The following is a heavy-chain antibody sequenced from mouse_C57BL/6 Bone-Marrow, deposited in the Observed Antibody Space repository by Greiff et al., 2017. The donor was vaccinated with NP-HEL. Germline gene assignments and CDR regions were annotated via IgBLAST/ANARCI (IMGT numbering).Heavy chain of an antibody. D-gene: IGHD3-1*01. CDR2: INPYNGGT. V-gene: IGHV1-19*01. Sequence: EVQLQESGPVLVKPGASVKMSCKASGYTFTDYYMNWVKQSHGKSLEWIGVINPYNGGTSYNQKFKGKATLTVDKSSSTAYMELNSLTSEDSAVYYCARGGGYDEDYWGQGTTLTVSS. J-gene: IGHJ2*01. CDR1: GYTFTDYY. CDR3: ARGGGYDEDY.